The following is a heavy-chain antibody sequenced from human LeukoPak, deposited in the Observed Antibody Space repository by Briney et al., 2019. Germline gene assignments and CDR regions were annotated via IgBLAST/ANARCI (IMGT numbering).Heavy chain of an antibody. CDR3: AGGVAVAVPDY. Sequence: KTSETLSLTCTVSGGSISSSSYYWGWIRQPPGKGLEWIGSIYYSGSTYYNPSLKSRVTISVDTSKNQFSLKLSSVTAADTAVYYCAGGVAVAVPDYWGQGTLVTVSS. CDR1: GGSISSSSYY. J-gene: IGHJ4*02. D-gene: IGHD6-19*01. CDR2: IYYSGST. V-gene: IGHV4-39*01.